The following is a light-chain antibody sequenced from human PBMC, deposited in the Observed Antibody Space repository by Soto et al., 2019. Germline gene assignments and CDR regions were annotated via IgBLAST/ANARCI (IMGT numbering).Light chain of an antibody. CDR1: SSDVDAYKY. J-gene: IGLJ2*01. CDR3: SSYTGSRTL. Sequence: QSALTQPASVSGSPGQSITISCTGTSSDVDAYKYVTWYQQHPGKAPKLIIYEVSNRPSGVSNRFSGSKSGSTASLTISGLQAEDEADYYCSSYTGSRTLFGGGTKLTVL. V-gene: IGLV2-14*03. CDR2: EVS.